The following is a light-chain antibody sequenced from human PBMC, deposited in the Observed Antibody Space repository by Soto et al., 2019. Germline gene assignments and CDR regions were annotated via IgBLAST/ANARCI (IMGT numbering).Light chain of an antibody. Sequence: EIVLTQSPATLSLSPGERATLSCRASQSVSSYLAWYQQKPGQAPRLLIYDVSNRATGIPARFSGSGSGTDFTLTISSREPEDFAVYYCQQRSNWPTSLTFGGGTKVEIK. V-gene: IGKV3-11*01. J-gene: IGKJ4*01. CDR1: QSVSSY. CDR3: QQRSNWPTSLT. CDR2: DVS.